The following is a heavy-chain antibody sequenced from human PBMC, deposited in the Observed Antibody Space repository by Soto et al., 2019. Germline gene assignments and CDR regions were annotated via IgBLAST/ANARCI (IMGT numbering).Heavy chain of an antibody. V-gene: IGHV3-72*01. CDR2: IKNRANSYST. D-gene: IGHD3-10*01. J-gene: IGHJ4*02. Sequence: EVQLVESGGGLVQPGGSLRLSCTASGFTFSDHYMDWVRQAPGKGLEWVGRIKNRANSYSTRYAESVKGRIIISRDDSQSSLYLQMNSLKTEDTAVYYCARGALSSGGYRRVFDYWGQGTLFTVSS. CDR1: GFTFSDHY. CDR3: ARGALSSGGYRRVFDY.